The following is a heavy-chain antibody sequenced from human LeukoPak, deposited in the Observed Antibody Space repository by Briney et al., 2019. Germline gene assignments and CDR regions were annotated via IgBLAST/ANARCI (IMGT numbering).Heavy chain of an antibody. CDR2: ISGSGVMT. CDR1: GFTFSDYA. V-gene: IGHV3-23*01. CDR3: AKDRSIGTYYTFDH. J-gene: IGHJ4*02. D-gene: IGHD1-26*01. Sequence: PGGSLILSCATSGFTFSDYAMTWVRQAPGKGLALVATISGSGVMTYYADSVKGRFTVSGDNSKNTVYLQMSSLTAADTAVYYCAKDRSIGTYYTFDHWGQGTLVTVSS.